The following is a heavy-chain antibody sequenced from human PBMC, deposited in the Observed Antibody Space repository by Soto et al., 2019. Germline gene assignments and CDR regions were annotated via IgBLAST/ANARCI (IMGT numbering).Heavy chain of an antibody. CDR2: INHSGST. D-gene: IGHD5-12*01. V-gene: IGHV4-34*01. J-gene: IGHJ4*02. CDR1: GGSFSGYY. CDR3: ARGLFSWSGYDLPYYFDY. Sequence: QVQLQQWGAGLLKPSETLSLTCAVYGGSFSGYYWSWIRQPPGKGLEWIGEINHSGSTNYNPSLKSRVTISVDTSKNQFSLKLSSVTAADTAVYYCARGLFSWSGYDLPYYFDYWGQGTLVTVSS.